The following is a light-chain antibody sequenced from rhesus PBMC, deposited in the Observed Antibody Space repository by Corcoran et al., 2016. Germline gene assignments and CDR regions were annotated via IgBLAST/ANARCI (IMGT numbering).Light chain of an antibody. CDR1: QSVGSY. V-gene: IGKV3-24*04. CDR2: GPS. Sequence: ETVVTQSPATLSLSLGERATLSCRASQSVGSYLAWYQKKPGQAPRLLIIGPSSRATGIPDRFSASGSGTDLTSTISSLEPKDVGVYYGQQGSNVWTFGQGTKVEIK. J-gene: IGKJ1*01. CDR3: QQGSNVWT.